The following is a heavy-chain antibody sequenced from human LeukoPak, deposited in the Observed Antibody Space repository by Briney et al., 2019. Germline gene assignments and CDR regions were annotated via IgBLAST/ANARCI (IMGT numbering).Heavy chain of an antibody. D-gene: IGHD3-9*01. V-gene: IGHV1-69*06. J-gene: IGHJ3*02. CDR1: GGTLTSYA. Sequence: GASVKVSSTASGGTLTSYAISWGRQAPGPGLEWMGGIITIFGTANSAQTFQGRVTITSDKSTSTAYMELRSLRSKDTGVYYCASNDDILTGYTPAFDIWGQGTMVTVSS. CDR3: ASNDDILTGYTPAFDI. CDR2: IITIFGTA.